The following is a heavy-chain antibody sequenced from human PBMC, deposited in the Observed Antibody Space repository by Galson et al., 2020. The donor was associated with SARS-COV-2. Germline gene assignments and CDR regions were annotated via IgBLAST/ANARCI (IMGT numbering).Heavy chain of an antibody. J-gene: IGHJ6*03. CDR2: IRSRTYDGTT. V-gene: IGHV3-49*03. CDR1: GFTFGDFA. Sequence: GGSLRLSCTVAGFTFGDFAMSWFRQAPGKGLEWVGFIRSRTYDGTTEYAASVKDRFTISRDDSKNVAYLQMNSLITEDTAVYYCARGGFPYYYYMDVWGKWTTVTVSS. CDR3: ARGGFPYYYYMDV.